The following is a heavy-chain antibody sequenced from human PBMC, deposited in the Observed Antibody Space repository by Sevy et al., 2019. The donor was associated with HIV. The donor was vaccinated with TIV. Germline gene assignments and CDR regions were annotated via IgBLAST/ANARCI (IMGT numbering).Heavy chain of an antibody. CDR2: INHSGST. CDR1: GGSFSGYY. CDR3: ARRAVPAAMS. V-gene: IGHV4-34*01. Sequence: SDTLSLTCAVYGGSFSGYYWSWIRQPPGKGLEWIGEINHSGSTNYSPSLKSRVTISVDTSKNQFSLKLSSVTAADTAVYYCARRAVPAAMSWGQGTLVTVSS. D-gene: IGHD2-2*01. J-gene: IGHJ4*02.